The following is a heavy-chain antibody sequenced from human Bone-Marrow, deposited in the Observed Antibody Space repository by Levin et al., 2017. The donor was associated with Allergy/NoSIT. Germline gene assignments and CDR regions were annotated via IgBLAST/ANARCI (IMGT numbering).Heavy chain of an antibody. CDR1: GFTFSNAW. V-gene: IGHV3-15*01. J-gene: IGHJ6*03. CDR3: TTVYYDILTGFYYYYYMDG. Sequence: PGGSLRLSCAASGFTFSNAWMSWVRQAPGKGLEWVGRIKSKTDGGTTDYAAPVKGRFTISRDDSKNTLYLQMNSLKTEDTAVYYCTTVYYDILTGFYYYYYMDGWGKGTTVTVSS. CDR2: IKSKTDGGTT. D-gene: IGHD3-9*01.